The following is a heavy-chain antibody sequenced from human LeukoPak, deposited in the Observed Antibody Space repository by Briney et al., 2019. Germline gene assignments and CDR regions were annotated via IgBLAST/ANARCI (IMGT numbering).Heavy chain of an antibody. Sequence: PGGSLRLSCAASGFTFSSYEMNWVRQAPGKGLEWVSYISDSDSTEYYADSVKGRFTISRDNAKNSLYLQMNSLRAEDTAVYYCTRERMNAFDIWGQGTMVTVSS. J-gene: IGHJ3*02. CDR3: TRERMNAFDI. CDR2: ISDSDSTE. D-gene: IGHD2-8*01. CDR1: GFTFSSYE. V-gene: IGHV3-48*03.